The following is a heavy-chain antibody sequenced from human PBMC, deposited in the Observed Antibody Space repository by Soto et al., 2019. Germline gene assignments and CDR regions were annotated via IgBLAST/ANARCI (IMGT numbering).Heavy chain of an antibody. J-gene: IGHJ3*02. V-gene: IGHV1-3*01. CDR1: GYTFTSYA. D-gene: IGHD2-2*01. CDR3: ARASLSDSTVKMAFDS. Sequence: ASVKVSFKASGYTFTSYAMHWVRQAPGQRLEWMGWINAGNGNTKYSQKFQGRVTITRDTSASTAYMELSSLRSEDTAVYYCARASLSDSTVKMAFDSWGQGTMVTVSS. CDR2: INAGNGNT.